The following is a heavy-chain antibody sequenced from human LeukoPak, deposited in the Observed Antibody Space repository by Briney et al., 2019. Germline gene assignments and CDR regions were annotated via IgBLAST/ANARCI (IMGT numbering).Heavy chain of an antibody. CDR3: SKQAIEGWELHYYFDY. CDR2: FSWNSGSI. D-gene: IGHD1-26*01. Sequence: PGRSLRLSCAASGFTFDDYAMHWVRQAPGTGLEWVSGFSWNSGSIGYADSVKGRFTISRDNAKNSLYLQMNSLRAEDTALYYCSKQAIEGWELHYYFDYWGQGTLVTVSS. V-gene: IGHV3-9*01. CDR1: GFTFDDYA. J-gene: IGHJ4*02.